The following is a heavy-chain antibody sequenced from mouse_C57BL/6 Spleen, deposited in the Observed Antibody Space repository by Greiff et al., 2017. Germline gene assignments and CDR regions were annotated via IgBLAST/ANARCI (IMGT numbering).Heavy chain of an antibody. CDR3: SRGYYDGGYAMDY. J-gene: IGHJ4*01. Sequence: EVKLVESGGGLVQPGGSLKLSCAASGFTFSDYYMYWVRQTPEKRLEWVAYISNGGGSTYYPDTVKGRFTISIDNAKNTLYLHMSRLKSEDTAMYYCSRGYYDGGYAMDYWGQGTSVTVSS. CDR1: GFTFSDYY. D-gene: IGHD1-1*01. V-gene: IGHV5-12*01. CDR2: ISNGGGST.